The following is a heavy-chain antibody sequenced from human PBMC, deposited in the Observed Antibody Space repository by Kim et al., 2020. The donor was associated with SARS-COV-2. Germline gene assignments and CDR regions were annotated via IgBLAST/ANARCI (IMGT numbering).Heavy chain of an antibody. V-gene: IGHV3-23*01. J-gene: IGHJ4*02. CDR3: AKVREYTTFGGVIAESYFDY. CDR1: GFTFSSYA. Sequence: GGSLRLSCAASGFTFSSYAMSWVRQAPGKGLEWVSAISGSGGSTYYADSVKGRFTISRDNSKNTLYLQMNSLRAEDTAVYYCAKVREYTTFGGVIAESYFDYWGQGTLVTVSS. CDR2: ISGSGGST. D-gene: IGHD3-16*02.